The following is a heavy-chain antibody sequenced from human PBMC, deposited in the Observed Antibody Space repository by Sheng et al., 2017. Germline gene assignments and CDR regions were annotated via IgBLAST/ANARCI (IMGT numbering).Heavy chain of an antibody. J-gene: IGHJ4*02. CDR2: IHPSDSDT. D-gene: IGHD2-21*02. CDR1: GYTFTNYW. V-gene: IGHV5-51*01. CDR3: ARRIAVTAKPRGFKYYFDS. Sequence: LVQSGAEVKEAGESLQISCKASGYTFTNYWIGWVRQMPGKGLECLGIIHPSDSDTRYSPSFQGLVTISVDKSIGTAYLQFNSLKASDTAVYYCARRIAVTAKPRGFKYYFDSWGQGTLVTVSS.